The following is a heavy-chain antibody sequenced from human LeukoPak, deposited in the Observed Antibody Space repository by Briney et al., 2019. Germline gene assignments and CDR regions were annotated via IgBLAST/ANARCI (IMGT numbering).Heavy chain of an antibody. D-gene: IGHD6-19*01. CDR1: GGSISSYY. J-gene: IGHJ4*02. CDR3: ASPSEDSSGWESFDY. V-gene: IGHV4-59*01. CDR2: IYYSGST. Sequence: PSETLSLTCTVSGGSISSYYWSWIRQPPGKGLEWIGYIYYSGSTNYNPSLESRVTISVDTSKNQFSLKLSSVTAADTAVYYCASPSEDSSGWESFDYWGQGTLVTVSS.